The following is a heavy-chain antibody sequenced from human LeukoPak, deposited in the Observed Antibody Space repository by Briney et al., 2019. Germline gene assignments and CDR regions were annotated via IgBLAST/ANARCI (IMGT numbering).Heavy chain of an antibody. V-gene: IGHV3-21*04. Sequence: GGSLTLSCAASGFTFSRYSMNWVRQPPGKGLEWVSSISISSNYIYYTDSVKGRCTTSRDNAKNSLYLQMNSLRAEDTALYYCAKTAHVQAAGSNPWYFDLWGRGTLVTVSS. CDR3: AKTAHVQAAGSNPWYFDL. CDR1: GFTFSRYS. CDR2: ISISSNYI. D-gene: IGHD2-21*02. J-gene: IGHJ2*01.